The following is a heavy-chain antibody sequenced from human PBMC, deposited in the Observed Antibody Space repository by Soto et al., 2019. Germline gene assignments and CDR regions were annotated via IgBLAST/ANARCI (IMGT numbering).Heavy chain of an antibody. CDR2: ILYTGNT. D-gene: IGHD3-10*01. CDR1: GVSISNYY. Sequence: QVQLQESGPGLVKPSETLSLTCTVSGVSISNYYWSCIRQPPGKGLEWLGYILYTGNTNYNPSLKSRVTISVDTSKNQVSLELTSVTTADTAVYFCARAAYGSGNYYAPHYYYAMDVWGQGTTVTVSS. J-gene: IGHJ6*02. V-gene: IGHV4-59*01. CDR3: ARAAYGSGNYYAPHYYYAMDV.